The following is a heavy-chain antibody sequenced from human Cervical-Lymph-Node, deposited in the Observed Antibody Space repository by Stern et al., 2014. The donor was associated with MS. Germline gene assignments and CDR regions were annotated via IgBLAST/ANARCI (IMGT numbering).Heavy chain of an antibody. D-gene: IGHD2/OR15-2a*01. J-gene: IGHJ6*02. V-gene: IGHV3-30*18. CDR1: GFTFSDFG. CDR2: ISSDGKFK. CDR3: TKERYSTTWNYGMDV. Sequence: VQLVDSGGDVVQPGRSLRLSCATSGFTFSDFGMHWVRQAPGKGLEWVAIISSDGKFKYYGDSVRCRFTISRDNFIHTLYLHMNSLRPEDTAVYFCTKERYSTTWNYGMDVWGPGTTVTVSS.